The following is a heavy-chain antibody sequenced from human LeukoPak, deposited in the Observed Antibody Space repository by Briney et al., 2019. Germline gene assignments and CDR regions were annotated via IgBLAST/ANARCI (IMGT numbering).Heavy chain of an antibody. CDR3: AKEGRDGYKRYMDV. Sequence: PGGSLRLSCAASGFTFSSYGMHWVRQAPGEGLEWVAVISYDGSNKYYADSVKGRFTISRDNSKNTLYLQMNSLRAEDTAVYYCAKEGRDGYKRYMDVWGQGTTVTVSS. V-gene: IGHV3-30*18. D-gene: IGHD5-24*01. CDR2: ISYDGSNK. J-gene: IGHJ6*02. CDR1: GFTFSSYG.